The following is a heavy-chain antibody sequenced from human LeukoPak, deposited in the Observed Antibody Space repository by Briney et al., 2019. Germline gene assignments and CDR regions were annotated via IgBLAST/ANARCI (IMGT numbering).Heavy chain of an antibody. D-gene: IGHD1-1*01. CDR2: ISSSSSYI. CDR1: GFTFSSYS. CDR3: ARAWNDGFDI. V-gene: IGHV3-21*01. Sequence: AGGSLRLSCAASGFTFSSYSMNWVRQAPGKGLEWVSSISSSSSYIYYADSVKGRFTISRDNAKNSLYLQMNSLRVEDTAMYYCARAWNDGFDIWGQGTMVTVSP. J-gene: IGHJ3*02.